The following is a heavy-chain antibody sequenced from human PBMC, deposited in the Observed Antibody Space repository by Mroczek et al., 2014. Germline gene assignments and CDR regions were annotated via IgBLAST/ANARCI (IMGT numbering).Heavy chain of an antibody. CDR3: ARMQHDGSGSYYNPFDY. CDR2: ISAYNGNT. J-gene: IGHJ4*02. D-gene: IGHD3-10*01. CDR1: GYTFTSYG. V-gene: IGHV1-18*01. Sequence: VESGAEVKKPGASVKVSCKASGYTFTSYGISWVRQAPGQGLEWMGWISAYNGNTNYAQKLQGRVTMTTDTSTSTAYMELRSLRSDDTAVYYCARMQHDGSGSYYNPFDYWGQGTLVTVSS.